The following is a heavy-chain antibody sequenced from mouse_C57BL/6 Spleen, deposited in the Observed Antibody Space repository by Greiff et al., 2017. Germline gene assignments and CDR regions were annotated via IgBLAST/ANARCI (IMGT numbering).Heavy chain of an antibody. V-gene: IGHV1-53*01. CDR1: GYTFTSYW. CDR2: INPSNGGT. Sequence: VQLQQSGTELVKPGASVKLSCKASGYTFTSYWMHWVKQRPGQGLEWIGNINPSNGGTNYNEKFKSKATLTVDKSSSTAYMQLSSLTSEDSAVYYCARRGLRQEGYFDHWGQGTTLTVSS. CDR3: ARRGLRQEGYFDH. D-gene: IGHD2-4*01. J-gene: IGHJ2*01.